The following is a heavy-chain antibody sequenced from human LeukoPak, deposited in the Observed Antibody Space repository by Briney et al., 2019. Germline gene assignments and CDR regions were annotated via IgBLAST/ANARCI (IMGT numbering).Heavy chain of an antibody. J-gene: IGHJ5*02. CDR1: GGPISSYY. CDR2: IYTSGST. D-gene: IGHD6-13*01. Sequence: SETLSLTCTVSGGPISSYYWSWIRQPAGKGLEWIGRIYTSGSTNYNPSLKSRVTMSVDKSRNQFSLKLSSVAAADTAVYYCARGLGIAAAGLMWFDPWGQGTLVTVSS. CDR3: ARGLGIAAAGLMWFDP. V-gene: IGHV4-4*07.